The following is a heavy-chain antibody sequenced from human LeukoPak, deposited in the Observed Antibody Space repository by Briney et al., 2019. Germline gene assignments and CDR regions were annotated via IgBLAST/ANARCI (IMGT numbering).Heavy chain of an antibody. Sequence: SQTLSLTCGISGDSVSSKSGAWNWIRQSPSRGLEWLGRTYYTSKWYNEYAVSMKSRITINPDTSKNQLSLHLNSVTPEDTAVYYCAREQLWSGPNRFDSWGQGTLVTVFS. CDR2: TYYTSKWYN. V-gene: IGHV6-1*01. D-gene: IGHD3-10*02. J-gene: IGHJ5*01. CDR3: AREQLWSGPNRFDS. CDR1: GDSVSSKSGA.